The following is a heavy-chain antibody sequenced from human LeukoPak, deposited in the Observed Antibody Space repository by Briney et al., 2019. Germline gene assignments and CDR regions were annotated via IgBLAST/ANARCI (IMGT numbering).Heavy chain of an antibody. Sequence: GGSLRLSCAASGFTFSDYYMNGLRQAPGRGLEWVSYISNSGSAMYYADSVKGRFTISRDNAKNSVYLQMNSPRAEDTAVYYCASDSSGYFGPWGQGTLVTVSS. CDR1: GFTFSDYY. J-gene: IGHJ5*02. D-gene: IGHD3-22*01. CDR2: ISNSGSAM. CDR3: ASDSSGYFGP. V-gene: IGHV3-11*01.